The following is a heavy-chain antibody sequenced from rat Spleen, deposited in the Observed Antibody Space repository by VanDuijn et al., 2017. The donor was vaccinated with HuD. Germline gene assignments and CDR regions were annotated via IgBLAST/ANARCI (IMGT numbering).Heavy chain of an antibody. CDR2: IWGDGNT. J-gene: IGHJ2*01. Sequence: QVQLKESGPVLVQASETLSLTCTVSGFSLTNYGVIWVRQSPGKGLEWMGIIWGDGNTDYISALKSRLSINRDTSKSQVFLKMNSLQTDDTAIYYCTRDLPGTYVMDAWGKGVMVTVSS. V-gene: IGHV2S75*01. D-gene: IGHD2-6*01. CDR3: TRDLPGTYVMDA. CDR1: GFSLTNYG.